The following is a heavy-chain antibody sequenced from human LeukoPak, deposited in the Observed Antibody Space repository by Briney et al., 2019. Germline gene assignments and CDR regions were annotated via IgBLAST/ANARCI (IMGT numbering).Heavy chain of an antibody. Sequence: GGSLRLSCASSGFTVSSYGMTWVRQAPGKGLEWVSAFSATDGSAQYAESVRGRFTISRDNSKNSLYLQMNSLRDEDTAVYFCVKARIAAAGTGAFDVWGQGTMVTVSS. J-gene: IGHJ3*01. D-gene: IGHD6-13*01. V-gene: IGHV3-23*01. CDR2: FSATDGSA. CDR3: VKARIAAAGTGAFDV. CDR1: GFTVSSYG.